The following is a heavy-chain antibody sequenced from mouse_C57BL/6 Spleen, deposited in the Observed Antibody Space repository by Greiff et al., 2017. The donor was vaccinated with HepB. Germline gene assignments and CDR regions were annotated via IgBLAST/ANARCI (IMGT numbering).Heavy chain of an antibody. CDR3: ARTLTGRGYFDV. V-gene: IGHV1-82*01. J-gene: IGHJ1*03. Sequence: VKLMESGPELVKPGASVKISCKASGYAFSSSWMNWVKQRPGKGLEWIGRIYPGDGDTNYNGKFKGKATLTADKSSSTAYMQLSSLTSEDSAVYFCARTLTGRGYFDVWGTGTTVTVSS. CDR2: IYPGDGDT. CDR1: GYAFSSSW. D-gene: IGHD4-1*01.